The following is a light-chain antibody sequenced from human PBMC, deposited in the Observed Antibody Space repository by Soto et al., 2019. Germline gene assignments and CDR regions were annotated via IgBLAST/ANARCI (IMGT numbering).Light chain of an antibody. V-gene: IGKV3-20*01. Sequence: EIVLTQSPGTLSLSPGERATLSCRASQRVTHNYLAWYQQKPGQAPGRVMVGASSRANGIPDSFSGRGSGTDFTLTISILEPEDLAMYYCKQYGSATITFGAGTKVHIK. CDR1: QRVTHNY. J-gene: IGKJ3*01. CDR3: KQYGSATIT. CDR2: GAS.